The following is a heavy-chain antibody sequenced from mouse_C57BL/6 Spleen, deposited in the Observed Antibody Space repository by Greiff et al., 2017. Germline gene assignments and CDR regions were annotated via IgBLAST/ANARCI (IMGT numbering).Heavy chain of an antibody. CDR2: IDTNSGGT. Sequence: QVQLQQPGAELVKPGASVKLSCKASGYTFTSYWMHWVKQRPGRGLEWIGRIDTNSGGTKYNEKFKSKATLTVDKTSSTAYMQLSSLTSEDSAVNYGARVIYDGDPGAMDYWGQGTSGTVAA. V-gene: IGHV1-72*01. D-gene: IGHD2-3*01. J-gene: IGHJ4*01. CDR1: GYTFTSYW. CDR3: ARVIYDGDPGAMDY.